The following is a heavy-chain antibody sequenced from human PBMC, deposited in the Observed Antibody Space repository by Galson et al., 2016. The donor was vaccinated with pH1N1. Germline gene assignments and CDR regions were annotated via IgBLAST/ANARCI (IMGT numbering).Heavy chain of an antibody. CDR3: ARLRGGITVVREVYFDL. J-gene: IGHJ4*02. CDR2: VYPGDSDT. Sequence: QSGAEVKKPGESLKISCKGSGYSFTTYWIGWVRQKPGKGLEWMGIVYPGDSDTRYSPSFRGLFTFSADKSIGTAYLQWSSLEASDTAIYYCARLRGGITVVREVYFDLWGQGTLVTVSP. D-gene: IGHD3-10*01. V-gene: IGHV5-51*01. CDR1: GYSFTTYW.